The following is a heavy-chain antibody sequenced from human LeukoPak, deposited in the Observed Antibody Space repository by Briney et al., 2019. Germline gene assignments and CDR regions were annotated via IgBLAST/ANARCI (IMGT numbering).Heavy chain of an antibody. V-gene: IGHV4-59*01. J-gene: IGHJ3*02. D-gene: IGHD2-2*03. CDR3: ARAGLRGWIIHAFDI. CDR2: IYYSGST. CDR1: GGSISSYY. Sequence: SETLSLTCTVSGGSISSYYWSWIRQPPGKGLEWIGYIYYSGSTNYNPSLKSRVTISVDTSKNQFSLKLSSVTAADTAVYYCARAGLRGWIIHAFDIWGQGTMVTVSS.